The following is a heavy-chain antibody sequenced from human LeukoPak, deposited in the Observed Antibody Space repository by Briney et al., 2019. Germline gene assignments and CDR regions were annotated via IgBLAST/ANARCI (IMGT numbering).Heavy chain of an antibody. J-gene: IGHJ4*02. CDR3: ARGFSAGVLISSWYLDY. Sequence: PGGSLRLSCAASGFTFSSYAMSWVRQAPGKGLEWVSAISGSGGSTYYADSVKGRFTISRDNSKNTLYLQMNSLRAEDTAVYYCARGFSAGVLISSWYLDYWGQGTLVTVSS. CDR1: GFTFSSYA. CDR2: ISGSGGST. V-gene: IGHV3-23*01. D-gene: IGHD6-13*01.